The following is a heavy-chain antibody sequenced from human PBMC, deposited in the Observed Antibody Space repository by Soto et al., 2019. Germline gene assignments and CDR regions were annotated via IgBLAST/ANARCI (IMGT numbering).Heavy chain of an antibody. V-gene: IGHV3-13*01. CDR1: GFTFSSYD. Sequence: HPGGSLRLSCAASGFTFSSYDMHWVRQATGKGLEWVSAIGTAGDTYYPGSVKGRFTISRENAKNSLYLQMNSLRAGDTAVYYCARGPTEYWSGGSCYRDGAFDIWGQGTMVTVSS. CDR3: ARGPTEYWSGGSCYRDGAFDI. CDR2: IGTAGDT. D-gene: IGHD2-15*01. J-gene: IGHJ3*02.